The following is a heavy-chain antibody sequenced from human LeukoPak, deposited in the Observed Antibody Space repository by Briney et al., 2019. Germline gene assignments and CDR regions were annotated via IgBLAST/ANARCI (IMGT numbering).Heavy chain of an antibody. J-gene: IGHJ4*02. CDR1: GFTFNNYS. D-gene: IGHD3-16*02. CDR3: ARDFFAFGGVIALLDY. V-gene: IGHV3-21*01. CDR2: ISSSSSYI. Sequence: GGSLRLSCAASGFTFNNYSMNWVRQTPGKGLEWVSSISSSSSYIYYADSVKGRFTISRDKAKNSLYLQMNSLRAEDTAVYYCARDFFAFGGVIALLDYWGQGTLVTVSS.